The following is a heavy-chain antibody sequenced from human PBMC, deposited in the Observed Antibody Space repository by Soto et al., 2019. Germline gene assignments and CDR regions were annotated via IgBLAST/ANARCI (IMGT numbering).Heavy chain of an antibody. Sequence: SVKVSCKASGGTFSSYAISWVRQAPGQGLEWMGGINPIFGTANYAQKFQGRVTITADKSTSTAYMELSSLRSEDTAVYYCARLVRGLVQSDYYYGMDVWGQGTTVTVSS. CDR2: INPIFGTA. J-gene: IGHJ6*02. CDR3: ARLVRGLVQSDYYYGMDV. D-gene: IGHD6-19*01. V-gene: IGHV1-69*06. CDR1: GGTFSSYA.